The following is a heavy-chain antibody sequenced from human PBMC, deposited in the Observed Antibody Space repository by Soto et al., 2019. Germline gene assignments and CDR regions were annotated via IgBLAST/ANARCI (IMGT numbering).Heavy chain of an antibody. J-gene: IGHJ4*02. V-gene: IGHV3-23*01. D-gene: IGHD2-15*01. CDR1: GFAFPTYA. CDR2: ISDSGSKT. Sequence: EVPLLESGGGLAQPGESLGLSCAASGFAFPTYAMTWVRQIPGKGLEWVASISDSGSKTYYANSVEGRVIIYRDNSRNTVSLQMNNRRVDDSAVYYCVKKKGARDSDLQYFFDSWGQGTLVTVSS. CDR3: VKKKGARDSDLQYFFDS.